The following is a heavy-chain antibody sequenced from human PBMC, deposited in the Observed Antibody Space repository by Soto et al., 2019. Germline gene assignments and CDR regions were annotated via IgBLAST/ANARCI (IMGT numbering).Heavy chain of an antibody. Sequence: QVQLVQSGAEVMQPGASVKVSCKTYGYTFTSYGVTWVRQAPGQGLEWMGWINTYNGNTNYAQRVQDRVTMTTDPSTRTAYLEMRSLSSDDTAVYYCAIHLWSDALDTWGQGTMVTVSS. D-gene: IGHD3-10*01. V-gene: IGHV1-18*01. CDR3: AIHLWSDALDT. J-gene: IGHJ3*02. CDR2: INTYNGNT. CDR1: GYTFTSYG.